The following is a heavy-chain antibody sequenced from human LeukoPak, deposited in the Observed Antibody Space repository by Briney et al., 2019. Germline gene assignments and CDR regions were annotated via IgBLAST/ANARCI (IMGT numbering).Heavy chain of an antibody. D-gene: IGHD4-17*01. CDR3: AREDDYGDYSGD. CDR2: INPNSGGT. V-gene: IGHV1-2*06. J-gene: IGHJ4*02. CDR1: GYTFTGYY. Sequence: ASVKVSCKASGYTFTGYYMHWVRQAPGQGLEWMGRINPNSGGTNYAQKFQSRVTMTRDTSISTAYMELSRLRSDDTAVYYCAREDDYGDYSGDWGQGTLVTVSS.